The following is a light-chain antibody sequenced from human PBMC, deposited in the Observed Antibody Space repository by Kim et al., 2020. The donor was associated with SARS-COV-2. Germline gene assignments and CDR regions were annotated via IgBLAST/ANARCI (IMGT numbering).Light chain of an antibody. CDR1: QSVSSY. CDR3: QQRSTWT. J-gene: IGKJ1*01. Sequence: LSLPPGESATRSCRASQSVSSYLAWYQQKPGQAPRLLIYDASNRATGIPARFSGSGSGTDFTLTISSLEPEDFAVYYCQQRSTWTFGQGTKVDIK. V-gene: IGKV3-11*01. CDR2: DAS.